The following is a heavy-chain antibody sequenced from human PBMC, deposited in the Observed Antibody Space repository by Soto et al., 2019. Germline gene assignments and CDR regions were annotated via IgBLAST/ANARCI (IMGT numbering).Heavy chain of an antibody. Sequence: GVLRLSCTASGFTFGDYAMSWVRQAPGKGLEWVGFIRSKAYGGTTEYAASVKGRFTISRDDSKSIAYLQMNSLKTEDTAVYYCTRDEGPIMITFGGVYFDYWGQGTLVTVSS. V-gene: IGHV3-49*04. CDR2: IRSKAYGGTT. D-gene: IGHD3-16*01. CDR1: GFTFGDYA. CDR3: TRDEGPIMITFGGVYFDY. J-gene: IGHJ4*02.